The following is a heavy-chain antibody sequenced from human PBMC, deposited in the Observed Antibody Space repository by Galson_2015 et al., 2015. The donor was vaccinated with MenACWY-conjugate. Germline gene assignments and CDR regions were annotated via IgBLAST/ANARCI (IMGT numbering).Heavy chain of an antibody. D-gene: IGHD3-16*02. CDR2: IYHSGST. CDR3: ARENRITFGGVIVGVYNWFDP. Sequence: SETLSLTCAVSGYSISSGYYWGWIRQPPGKGLEWIGSIYHSGSTYYNPSLKRRVTISVDTSKNQFSLKLSSVTAADTAVYYCARENRITFGGVIVGVYNWFDPWGQGTLVTVSS. CDR1: GYSISSGYY. V-gene: IGHV4-38-2*02. J-gene: IGHJ5*02.